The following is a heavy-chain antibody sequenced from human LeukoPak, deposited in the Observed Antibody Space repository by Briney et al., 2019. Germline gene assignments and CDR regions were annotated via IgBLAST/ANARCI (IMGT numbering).Heavy chain of an antibody. Sequence: SQTLSLTCAVSGDSISSGAFYWSWIRQPAGKGLEWIGRIYPSGSTDYSPSLKSRVTISLDTSKNQFSVKLDSVTAADTAVYYCARDKGRNWNYEHNYYYYYMDVWGKGTTVTVSS. CDR3: ARDKGRNWNYEHNYYYYYMDV. J-gene: IGHJ6*03. CDR1: GDSISSGAFY. CDR2: IYPSGST. V-gene: IGHV4-61*02. D-gene: IGHD1-7*01.